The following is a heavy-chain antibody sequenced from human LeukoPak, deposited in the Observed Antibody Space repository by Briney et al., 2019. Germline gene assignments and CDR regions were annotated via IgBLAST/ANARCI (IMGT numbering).Heavy chain of an antibody. D-gene: IGHD3-22*01. V-gene: IGHV4-59*08. J-gene: IGHJ6*03. Sequence: SETLSLTCTVSGGSISSYYWSWIRQPPGKGLEWIGYIYYSGSTNYNPSLKSRVTISVDTSKNQFSLKLSSVTAADTAVYYCARRTYYYDSSGPYGNYWDGNYYYYMDVWGKGTTVTVSS. CDR3: ARRTYYYDSSGPYGNYWDGNYYYYMDV. CDR2: IYYSGST. CDR1: GGSISSYY.